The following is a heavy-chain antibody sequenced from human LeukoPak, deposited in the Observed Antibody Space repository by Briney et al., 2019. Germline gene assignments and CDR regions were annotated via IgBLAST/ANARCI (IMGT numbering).Heavy chain of an antibody. CDR1: GGSFSGYY. J-gene: IGHJ4*02. CDR3: ARGGGDTYYYDSSGYYLFDY. Sequence: SETLSLTCAVYGGSFSGYYWTWIRQPPGKGLEWIGEINHVESTNYNPSLKSRVIISVDKSKNQFSLKLSSVTAADTAVYYCARGGGDTYYYDSSGYYLFDYWGQGTLVTVSS. D-gene: IGHD3-22*01. CDR2: INHVEST. V-gene: IGHV4-34*01.